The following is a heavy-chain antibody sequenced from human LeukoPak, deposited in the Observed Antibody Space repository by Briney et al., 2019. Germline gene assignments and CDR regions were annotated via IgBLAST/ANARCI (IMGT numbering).Heavy chain of an antibody. Sequence: SETLSLTCTVSGGSMSSCYWSWIRQPPGKGLEWIGYVYYSGTTNYSPSLRSRVTISVDTSKNQFSLKLSSVTAADTAVYYCARGGIQLWSNNWVDPWGQGILVTVSS. D-gene: IGHD5-18*01. CDR1: GGSMSSCY. CDR2: VYYSGTT. J-gene: IGHJ5*02. V-gene: IGHV4-59*01. CDR3: ARGGIQLWSNNWVDP.